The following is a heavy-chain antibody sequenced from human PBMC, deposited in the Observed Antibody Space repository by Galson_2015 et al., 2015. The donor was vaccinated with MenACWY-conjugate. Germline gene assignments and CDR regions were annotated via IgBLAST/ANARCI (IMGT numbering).Heavy chain of an antibody. V-gene: IGHV5-51*01. Sequence: QSGAEVKKPGESLKISCKGSGYTITTYWIGWVRQIPGKGLEWMGFISPGDSYTRYNPAFQGQVTISADKSISTAYLQWNSLQASDTAMYYCTRHPPGGRGMDVWGQGTTVTVSS. CDR2: ISPGDSYT. CDR1: GYTITTYW. J-gene: IGHJ6*02. CDR3: TRHPPGGRGMDV. D-gene: IGHD1-26*01.